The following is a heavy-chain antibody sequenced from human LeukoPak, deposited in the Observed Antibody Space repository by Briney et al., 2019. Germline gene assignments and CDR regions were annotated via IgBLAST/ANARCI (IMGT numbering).Heavy chain of an antibody. CDR1: GGTFSSYA. CDR3: ARTYDYDAFDI. Sequence: ASVKVSCKASGGTFSSYAISWVRQAPGQGLEWMGGIIPIFGTANYAQKFQGRVTITADKSTSTAYMELSSLRSEDTAVYYCARTYDYDAFDIWGQGTMVTVSS. V-gene: IGHV1-69*06. D-gene: IGHD3-16*01. J-gene: IGHJ3*02. CDR2: IIPIFGTA.